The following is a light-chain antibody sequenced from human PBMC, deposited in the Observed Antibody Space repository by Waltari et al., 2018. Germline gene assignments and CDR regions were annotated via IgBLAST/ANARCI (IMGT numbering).Light chain of an antibody. CDR2: GAS. J-gene: IGKJ2*01. V-gene: IGKV3-20*01. Sequence: EIVLTQSPGTLSLSPGERATLSCRASQRVSASFLAWYQQNPGQAPRLLISGASTRATGIPDRFSGSGSGTDFTLTINRLEPEDFALYYCQQYGSPPYTFGQGTRLEIK. CDR3: QQYGSPPYT. CDR1: QRVSASF.